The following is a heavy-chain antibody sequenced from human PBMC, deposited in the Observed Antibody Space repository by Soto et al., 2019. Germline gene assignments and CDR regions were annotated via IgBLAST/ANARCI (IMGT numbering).Heavy chain of an antibody. CDR1: GGTFSSYA. Sequence: GASVKVSCKASGGTFSSYAISWVRQAPGQGLEWMGGIIPIFGTANYAQKFQGRVTITADESTSTAYMELSSLRSEDTAVYYCARVPLVPAAISWFDPWGQGTLVTVSS. V-gene: IGHV1-69*13. D-gene: IGHD2-2*01. CDR3: ARVPLVPAAISWFDP. J-gene: IGHJ5*02. CDR2: IIPIFGTA.